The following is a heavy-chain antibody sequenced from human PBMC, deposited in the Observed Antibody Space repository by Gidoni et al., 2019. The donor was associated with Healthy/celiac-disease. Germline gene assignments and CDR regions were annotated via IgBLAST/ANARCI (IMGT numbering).Heavy chain of an antibody. V-gene: IGHV1-3*01. Sequence: QVQLVQSGAEVKKPGASVKVSCKASGYTFTSYAMHWVRQAPGQRLEWMGWINAGNGNTKYSQKFQGRVTITRDTSASTAYMELSSLRSEDTAVYYCACGWRGYYDSSGYWEYYYGMDVWGQGTTVTVSS. CDR1: GYTFTSYA. J-gene: IGHJ6*02. CDR2: INAGNGNT. CDR3: ACGWRGYYDSSGYWEYYYGMDV. D-gene: IGHD3-22*01.